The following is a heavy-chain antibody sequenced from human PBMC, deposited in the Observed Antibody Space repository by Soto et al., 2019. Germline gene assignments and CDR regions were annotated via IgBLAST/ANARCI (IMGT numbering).Heavy chain of an antibody. Sequence: QVQLQESGPGLVKPSQTLSLTCTVSGGSISSGGYYWSWIRQHPGKGLEWIGYIYYSGSTYYNPSLKSRVTXSXXXCXXQFSLKLSSVTAADTAVYYCAREEGGGYDHRWFDPWGQGTLVTVSS. CDR2: IYYSGST. J-gene: IGHJ5*02. D-gene: IGHD5-12*01. CDR3: AREEGGGYDHRWFDP. CDR1: GGSISSGGYY. V-gene: IGHV4-31*03.